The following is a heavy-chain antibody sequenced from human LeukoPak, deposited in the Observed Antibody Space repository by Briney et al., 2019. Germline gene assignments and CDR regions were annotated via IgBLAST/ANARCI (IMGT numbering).Heavy chain of an antibody. D-gene: IGHD3-22*01. CDR3: ARHSRYDDSSGYYFFDY. CDR1: GGSFSGYY. CDR2: INHSGST. J-gene: IGHJ4*02. V-gene: IGHV4-34*01. Sequence: QPSETLSLTCAVYGGSFSGYYWSWIRQPPGKGLEWIGEINHSGSTNYNPSLKSRVTISVDTSKNQFSLKLSSVTAADTAVYYCARHSRYDDSSGYYFFDYWGQGTLVTVSS.